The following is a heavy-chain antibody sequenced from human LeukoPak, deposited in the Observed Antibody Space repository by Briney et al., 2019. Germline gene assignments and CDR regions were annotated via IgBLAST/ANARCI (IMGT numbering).Heavy chain of an antibody. V-gene: IGHV4-59*01. CDR2: VFDSGST. Sequence: SETLSLTCSVSGASFSTYYWSWIRQPPGRGLEWSGYVFDSGSTNYNPSHTRRVTISVDTSTKQFSLRLSSVTAADTAVYYCARLYQQSKWKYYYYYMDVWGKGTAVTVSS. J-gene: IGHJ6*03. CDR3: ARLYQQSKWKYYYYYMDV. CDR1: GASFSTYY. D-gene: IGHD1-1*01.